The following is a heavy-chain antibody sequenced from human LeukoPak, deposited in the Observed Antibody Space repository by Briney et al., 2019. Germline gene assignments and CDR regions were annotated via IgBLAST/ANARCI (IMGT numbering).Heavy chain of an antibody. V-gene: IGHV1-2*02. Sequence: ASVKVSCKASGYTFTGYYMHWVRQAPGQGREWMGWINPNSGGTNYAQKFQGRVTMTRDTSISTAYMELSRLRSDDTAVYYCARSRFGELLFHYYGMDVWGQGTTVTVSS. CDR1: GYTFTGYY. CDR3: ARSRFGELLFHYYGMDV. J-gene: IGHJ6*02. D-gene: IGHD3-10*01. CDR2: INPNSGGT.